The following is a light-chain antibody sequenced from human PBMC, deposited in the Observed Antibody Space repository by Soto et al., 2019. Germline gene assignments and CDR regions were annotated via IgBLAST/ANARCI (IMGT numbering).Light chain of an antibody. CDR3: LQDYIYPRT. CDR1: QGIRND. Sequence: AIQITQSPSSLSASVGDRVTITCRASQGIRNDLGWYQQKPGKAPKLLIYAAASLQTGIPSRFSGSGSGTDFTLTISSLQPEDFATYYCLQDYIYPRTFGQGTKVDIK. J-gene: IGKJ1*01. V-gene: IGKV1-6*02. CDR2: AAA.